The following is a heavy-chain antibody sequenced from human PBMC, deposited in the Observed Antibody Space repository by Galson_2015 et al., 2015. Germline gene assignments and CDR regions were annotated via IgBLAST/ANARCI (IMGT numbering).Heavy chain of an antibody. CDR1: GYTFTGYY. Sequence: SVKVSCKASGYTFTGYYMHWVRQAPGQGLEWMGRINPNSGGTNYAQKFQGRVTMTRDTSISTAYMELSRLRSDDTAVYYCARESPLHGYYYMDVWGKGTTVTVSS. D-gene: IGHD3-10*01. V-gene: IGHV1-2*06. CDR3: ARESPLHGYYYMDV. CDR2: INPNSGGT. J-gene: IGHJ6*03.